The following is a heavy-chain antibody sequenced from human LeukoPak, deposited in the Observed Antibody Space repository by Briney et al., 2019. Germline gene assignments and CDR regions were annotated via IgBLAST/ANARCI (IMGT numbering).Heavy chain of an antibody. D-gene: IGHD4-23*01. J-gene: IGHJ4*02. CDR3: VQDRWVDY. V-gene: IGHV3-64D*09. Sequence: GGSLRLSCSASRLFFRPYAMHWVRQAPGKGLEYVSSISSNGDSTYYADSVKDRFTISRDNSKNTVYLQMSSLRVEDTAVYYCVQDRWVDYWGQGTLVTVSS. CDR1: RLFFRPYA. CDR2: ISSNGDST.